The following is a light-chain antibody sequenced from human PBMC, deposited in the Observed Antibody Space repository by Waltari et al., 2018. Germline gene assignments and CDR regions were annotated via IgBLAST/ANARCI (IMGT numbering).Light chain of an antibody. CDR3: SSYTGGSTLLV. V-gene: IGLV2-14*01. CDR2: EGT. Sequence: QSALTQPASVSGSPGQSITISCTGTTSDIGSHDYVPWYQQHQGKAPKLLIYEGTNRPSGVSTRFSGTKSGSTASLTISGLQADDEAHYYCSSYTGGSTLLVFGGGTDLTVL. J-gene: IGLJ2*01. CDR1: TSDIGSHDY.